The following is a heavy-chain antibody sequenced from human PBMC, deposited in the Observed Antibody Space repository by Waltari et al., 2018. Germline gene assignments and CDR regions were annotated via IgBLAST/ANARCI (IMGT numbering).Heavy chain of an antibody. Sequence: QVQLVQSGAEVKKPGASVKVSCKASGYTFTSYGISWVRQAPGQGLEWMGWISAYNGNTNYAQKRQGRVTMTTDTSTSTAYMELRSLRSDDTAVYYCARVPRGFDWLLYPRFDYWGQGTLVTVSS. CDR2: ISAYNGNT. CDR1: GYTFTSYG. J-gene: IGHJ4*02. V-gene: IGHV1-18*01. CDR3: ARVPRGFDWLLYPRFDY. D-gene: IGHD3-9*01.